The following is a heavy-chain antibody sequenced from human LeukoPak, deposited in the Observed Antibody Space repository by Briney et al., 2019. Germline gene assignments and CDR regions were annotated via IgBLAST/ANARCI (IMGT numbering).Heavy chain of an antibody. V-gene: IGHV3-21*04. J-gene: IGHJ4*02. D-gene: IGHD2-15*01. CDR2: ISSSSSYI. CDR3: AGVNCGGSCYSDY. CDR1: GFTFSSYS. Sequence: GGSLRLSCAASGFTFSSYSMNWVRQAPGKGLEWVSSISSSSSYIYYADSVKGRFTISRDNAKNLLYLQMNSLRAEDTAVYYCAGVNCGGSCYSDYWGQGTLVTVSS.